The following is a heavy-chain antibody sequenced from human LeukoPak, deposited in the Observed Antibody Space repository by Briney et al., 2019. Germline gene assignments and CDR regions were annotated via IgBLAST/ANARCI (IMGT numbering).Heavy chain of an antibody. D-gene: IGHD6-19*01. CDR3: ARGHSGWYDY. CDR2: ISGSGVST. Sequence: GGSLRLSCAASGFTFSSYGMSWVRQAPGKGLEWVSAISGSGVSTYYADSVKGRFTISRDNSKNTLYLQMNSLGAEDTAVYYCARGHSGWYDYWGQGTLVTVSS. CDR1: GFTFSSYG. J-gene: IGHJ4*02. V-gene: IGHV3-23*01.